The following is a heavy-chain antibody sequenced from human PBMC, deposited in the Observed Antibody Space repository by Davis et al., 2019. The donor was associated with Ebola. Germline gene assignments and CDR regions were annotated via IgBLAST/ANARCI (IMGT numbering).Heavy chain of an antibody. CDR1: GFTFSSYG. CDR2: ISYDGSNK. J-gene: IGHJ6*02. D-gene: IGHD2-2*01. Sequence: GESLKISCAASGFTFSSYGMHWVRQAPGKGLEWVAVISYDGSNKYYADSVKGRFTISRDNSKNTLYLQMNSLKTEDTAVYYCTTDWVVVVPAARYGMDVWGQGTTVTVSS. CDR3: TTDWVVVVPAARYGMDV. V-gene: IGHV3-30*03.